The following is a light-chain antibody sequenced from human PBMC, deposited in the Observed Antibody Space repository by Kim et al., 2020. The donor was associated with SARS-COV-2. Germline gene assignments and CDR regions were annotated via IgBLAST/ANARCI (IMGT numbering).Light chain of an antibody. CDR1: QSINSD. V-gene: IGKV1-5*03. CDR2: EAS. Sequence: DIQMTQSPFTLAASVGDRVTITCRASQSINSDLAWYQQGPGKAPKLLIYEASNLQSGVPSRFSGSGSGTEFTLNISSLQPDDFATYYCQQYNTWPWTLGQGTKVDIK. J-gene: IGKJ1*01. CDR3: QQYNTWPWT.